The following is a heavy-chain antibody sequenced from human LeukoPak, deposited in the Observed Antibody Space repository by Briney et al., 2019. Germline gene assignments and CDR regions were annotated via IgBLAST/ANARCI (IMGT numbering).Heavy chain of an antibody. J-gene: IGHJ4*02. CDR3: ARGGGYFDY. D-gene: IGHD4-23*01. Sequence: GRSLRLSCAASGLTFSSYGMHWVRQAPGKGLEWVAVISYDGSNKYYADSVKGRFTISRDNSKNTLYLQMNSLRAEDTAVYYCARGGGYFDYWGQGTLVTVSS. CDR1: GLTFSSYG. CDR2: ISYDGSNK. V-gene: IGHV3-30*03.